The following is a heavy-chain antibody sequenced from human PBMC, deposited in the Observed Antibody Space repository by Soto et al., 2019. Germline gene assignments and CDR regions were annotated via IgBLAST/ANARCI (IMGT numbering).Heavy chain of an antibody. V-gene: IGHV4-59*01. CDR1: GGSISSYY. Sequence: QVQLQESGPGLVKPSEALSLTCTVSGGSISSYYWCWIRQPPGKGLEWIGYMYYSGSTNYNPSLKMRFTISVDTSKNQCSRKLSSVTAADTAVYYCARDNYGSGIDYWGQGTQVTVSS. D-gene: IGHD3-10*01. CDR3: ARDNYGSGIDY. CDR2: MYYSGST. J-gene: IGHJ4*02.